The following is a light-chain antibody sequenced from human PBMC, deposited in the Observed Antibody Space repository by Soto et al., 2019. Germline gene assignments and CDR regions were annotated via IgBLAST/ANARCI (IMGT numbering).Light chain of an antibody. V-gene: IGKV1-39*01. CDR2: TAS. CDR1: QNINNF. CDR3: QQSYSIPYT. Sequence: DIQMTQSPSSLSAFVGDSVTITCRASQNINNFLNWYHQRPGKAPKLLIHTASSLHSGVPSRFSGSGSGTDFTLSITSLQPEEIAIYYCQQSYSIPYTFGQGTKV. J-gene: IGKJ2*01.